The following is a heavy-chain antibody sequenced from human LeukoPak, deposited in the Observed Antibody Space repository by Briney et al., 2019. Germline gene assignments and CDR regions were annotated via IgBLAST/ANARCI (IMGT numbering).Heavy chain of an antibody. J-gene: IGHJ6*03. V-gene: IGHV3-64*01. CDR1: GFTFTSYS. CDR2: ISSNGNT. Sequence: GGSLRLSCAASGFTFTSYSMNWVRQAPGKGLEWVSSISSNGNTYYANSVKGRFTISRDNPKNTLYLQMGSLRDEDLAVYYCARARVAAKSGYMDVWGTGTTVTISS. CDR3: ARARVAAKSGYMDV. D-gene: IGHD2-15*01.